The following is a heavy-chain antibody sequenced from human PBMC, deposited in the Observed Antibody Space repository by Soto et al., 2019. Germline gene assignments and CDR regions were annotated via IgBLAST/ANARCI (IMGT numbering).Heavy chain of an antibody. CDR3: AKDISLGGYDYVWGSYRFDYFDY. Sequence: QVQLVESGGGVVQPGRSLRLSCAASGFTFSSYGMHWVRQAPGKGLEWVAVISYDGSNKYYADSVKGRFTISRDNSKNTLYLQMNSLRAEDTAVYYCAKDISLGGYDYVWGSYRFDYFDYWGQGTLVTVSS. CDR1: GFTFSSYG. CDR2: ISYDGSNK. V-gene: IGHV3-30*18. D-gene: IGHD3-16*02. J-gene: IGHJ4*02.